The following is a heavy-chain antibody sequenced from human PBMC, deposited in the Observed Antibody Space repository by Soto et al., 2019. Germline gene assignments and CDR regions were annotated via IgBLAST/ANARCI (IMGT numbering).Heavy chain of an antibody. CDR3: ARGPGSYNWFDL. CDR1: GSSISGFY. CDR2: IYSSGVT. J-gene: IGHJ5*02. V-gene: IGHV4-4*07. Sequence: QVQLQESGPGLLKPSETLSLTCTVSGSSISGFYWSWIRQPAGKGLEWIGRIYSSGVTIYNSSLKRRVTMCGDTSKNQFSLKLPSATAADTAVYYCARGPGSYNWFDLWGQGTLVTVSS. D-gene: IGHD3-10*01.